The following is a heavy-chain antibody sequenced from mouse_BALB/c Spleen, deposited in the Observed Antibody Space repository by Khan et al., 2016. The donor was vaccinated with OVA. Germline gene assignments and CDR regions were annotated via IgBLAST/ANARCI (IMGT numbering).Heavy chain of an antibody. Sequence: QVQLKQSGAELVRPGVSVKISCKGSGYTFTDFTMHWVKQSHAKSLEWIGVINTYYGDVTYNQKFKGKATMTVDKSSSTAYMELARLTSEDSAIYVSKRGGGGSRFAYGGQGTLVTVSA. V-gene: IGHV1S137*01. CDR3: KRGGGGSRFAY. CDR1: GYTFTDFT. J-gene: IGHJ3*01. CDR2: INTYYGDV.